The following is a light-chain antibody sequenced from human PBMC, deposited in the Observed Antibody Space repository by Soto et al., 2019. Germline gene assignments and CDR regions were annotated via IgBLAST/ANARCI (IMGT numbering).Light chain of an antibody. J-gene: IGKJ2*01. CDR2: DAS. V-gene: IGKV3-11*01. Sequence: DIVLTQSPATLSLSPGERATLSCRASQSVSSYLAWYQQKPGQAPRLLIYDASNRATGIPARFSGSGSGTDFTLAISSLEPEDFAVYYCQQRQTFGQGTKLEIK. CDR1: QSVSSY. CDR3: QQRQT.